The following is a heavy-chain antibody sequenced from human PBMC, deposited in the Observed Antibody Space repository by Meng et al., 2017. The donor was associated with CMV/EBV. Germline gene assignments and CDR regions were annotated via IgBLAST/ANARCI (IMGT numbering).Heavy chain of an antibody. D-gene: IGHD2-2*02. Sequence: SETLSLTCTVSGGSISSYYWSWIRQPPGNGLEWIGYIYYSGSTNYNPSLKSRVTISVDTSKNQFSLKLSSVTAADTAVYYCARGADIVVVPAAIRPIGYYYGMDVWGQGTTVTVSS. CDR2: IYYSGST. J-gene: IGHJ6*02. CDR3: ARGADIVVVPAAIRPIGYYYGMDV. V-gene: IGHV4-59*01. CDR1: GGSISSYY.